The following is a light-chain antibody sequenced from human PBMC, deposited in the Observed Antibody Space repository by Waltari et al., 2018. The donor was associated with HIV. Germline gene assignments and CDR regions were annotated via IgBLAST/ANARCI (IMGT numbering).Light chain of an antibody. CDR1: QSLLYTSNNKNC. Sequence: SLGERATINCKSSQSLLYTSNNKNCLAWYQQKPGQPPKLLIYWASTRESGVPDRFSGSESETDFTLTISGLQAEDVAVYYCQQFYSSPLTFGQGTSLEIK. J-gene: IGKJ2*01. V-gene: IGKV4-1*01. CDR2: WAS. CDR3: QQFYSSPLT.